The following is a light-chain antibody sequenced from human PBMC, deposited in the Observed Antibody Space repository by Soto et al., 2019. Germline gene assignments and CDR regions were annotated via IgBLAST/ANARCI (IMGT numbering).Light chain of an antibody. CDR2: AAS. Sequence: DIQMTQSPSSLSASVGDRVTITFLASQSINTYVNWYQQKPGKAPHLLIYAASSLQSGVPSRFSGSGSGTDFTLTISSLQPEDFASYYCQQSYETPWTFGQGTKVDIK. CDR1: QSINTY. CDR3: QQSYETPWT. J-gene: IGKJ1*01. V-gene: IGKV1-39*01.